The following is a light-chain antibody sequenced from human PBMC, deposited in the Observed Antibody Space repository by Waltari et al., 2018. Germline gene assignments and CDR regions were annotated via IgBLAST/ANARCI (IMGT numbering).Light chain of an antibody. J-gene: IGLJ2*01. CDR2: GDA. V-gene: IGLV1-40*01. CDR3: QSYDSSSRVV. Sequence: QSVLTQPPSVSGAPGQRVTISCTGSRSNIGSGFDVHWYQQLPGTAPKLLIYGDANRPSGVPDRFSGSKSATSASLTITGLQAEDEADYYCQSYDSSSRVVFGGGTKLTVL. CDR1: RSNIGSGFD.